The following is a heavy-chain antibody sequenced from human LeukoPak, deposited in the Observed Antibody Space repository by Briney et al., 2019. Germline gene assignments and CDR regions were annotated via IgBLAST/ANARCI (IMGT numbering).Heavy chain of an antibody. Sequence: ASVKVSCKASGYTFTGYYMHWVRQAPGQGLEWMGWINPNSGGTNYAQKFQGRVTMTRDTSISTAYMELSRLRSDDTAVYCCARDSSGWYLDAFDIWGQGTMVTVSS. D-gene: IGHD6-19*01. CDR3: ARDSSGWYLDAFDI. CDR2: INPNSGGT. CDR1: GYTFTGYY. J-gene: IGHJ3*02. V-gene: IGHV1-2*02.